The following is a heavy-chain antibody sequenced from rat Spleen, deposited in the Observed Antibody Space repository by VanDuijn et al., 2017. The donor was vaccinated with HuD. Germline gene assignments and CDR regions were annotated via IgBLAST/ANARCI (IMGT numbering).Heavy chain of an antibody. V-gene: IGHV5-31*01. D-gene: IGHD1-4*01. CDR3: ARHRGPGYNYYVMDA. Sequence: EVQLVESGGGLVQPGRSLKLSCVASGFTFDNYWMTWIRQAPGKRLEWVASITNTGDSTYYSDSVKGRFTISRDNAENTLYLQMNSLRSEDTATYYCARHRGPGYNYYVMDAWGQGASVTVSS. CDR2: ITNTGDST. CDR1: GFTFDNYW. J-gene: IGHJ4*01.